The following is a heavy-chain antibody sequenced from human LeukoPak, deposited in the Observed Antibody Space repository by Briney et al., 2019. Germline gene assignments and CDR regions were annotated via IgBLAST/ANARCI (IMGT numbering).Heavy chain of an antibody. Sequence: GGSLRLSCAASGFIFNSYEMSWVRQAPGKGLEWISYISTSGNTIKYADSVKGRFTISRDNAKNSLYLQMNSLSAEDTAVYYCARAAIFGVVTVYNFDYWGQGTLVTVSS. J-gene: IGHJ4*02. CDR2: ISTSGNTI. CDR1: GFIFNSYE. V-gene: IGHV3-48*03. D-gene: IGHD3-3*01. CDR3: ARAAIFGVVTVYNFDY.